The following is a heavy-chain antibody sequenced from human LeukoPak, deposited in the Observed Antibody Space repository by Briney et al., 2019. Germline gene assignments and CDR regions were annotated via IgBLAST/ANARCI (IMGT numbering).Heavy chain of an antibody. CDR3: ARSSPVVKY. CDR2: INHSGST. Sequence: SETLSLTCAVYGGSFSGYYWSWIRQPPGKGLEWIGEINHSGSTNYNPSLKSRVTISVDTSKNQFSLKLSSVTAADTAVYYCARSSPVVKYWGQGTLVTVSS. J-gene: IGHJ4*02. D-gene: IGHD4-23*01. V-gene: IGHV4-34*01. CDR1: GGSFSGYY.